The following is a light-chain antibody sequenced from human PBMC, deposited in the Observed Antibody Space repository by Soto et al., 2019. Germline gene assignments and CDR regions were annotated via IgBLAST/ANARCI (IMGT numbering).Light chain of an antibody. CDR3: QQTYSTPLT. V-gene: IGKV1-39*01. CDR1: QSISSY. CDR2: ATS. J-gene: IGKJ4*01. Sequence: DIQMTQSPSFLSASVGDRVTITCRASQSISSYLNWYRQKPGKAPELLIYATSHLQSEVPSRFSGSGSGPDFTLTVSSLQPEDFATYYCQQTYSTPLTFGGGTKVEIK.